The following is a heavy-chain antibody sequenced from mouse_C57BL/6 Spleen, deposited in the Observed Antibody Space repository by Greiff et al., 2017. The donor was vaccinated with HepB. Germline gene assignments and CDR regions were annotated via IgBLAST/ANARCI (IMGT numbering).Heavy chain of an antibody. V-gene: IGHV5-4*01. D-gene: IGHD4-1*01. J-gene: IGHJ2*01. CDR2: ISDGGSYT. CDR3: ARDSNWDGLDY. CDR1: GFTFSSYA. Sequence: EVKLEESGGGLVKPGGSLKLSCAASGFTFSSYAMSWVRQTPEKRLEWVATISDGGSYTYYPDNVKGRFTISRDNAKNNLYLQMSHLKSEDTAMYYCARDSNWDGLDYWGQGTTLTVSS.